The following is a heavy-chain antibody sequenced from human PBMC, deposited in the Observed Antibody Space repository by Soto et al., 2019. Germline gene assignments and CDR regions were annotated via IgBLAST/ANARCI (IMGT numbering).Heavy chain of an antibody. CDR1: GFTFSSYS. CDR3: ANRPRYYNMDV. J-gene: IGHJ6*02. V-gene: IGHV3-48*01. Sequence: EVQLVESGGGLVQPGGSLRLSCAASGFTFSSYSMNWVRQAPGKGLEWVSYISSSSSTIYYADSVKGRFTISRDNSNNRLYLQMYSLRAEDTAVYFCANRPRYYNMDVWGQGTTVTVSS. CDR2: ISSSSSTI.